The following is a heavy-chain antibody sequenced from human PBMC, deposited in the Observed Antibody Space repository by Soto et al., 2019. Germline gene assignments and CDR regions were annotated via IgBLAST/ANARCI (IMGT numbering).Heavy chain of an antibody. J-gene: IGHJ4*02. V-gene: IGHV4-39*01. CDR1: GGSISSSSYY. CDR2: IYYSGST. CDR3: ARHLTVTTGYFDY. Sequence: QLQLQESGPGLVKPSETLSLTCTVSGGSISSSSYYWGWIRQPPGKGLEWIGSIYYSGSTYYNPSLKSRVTISVDTSKNQFSLKLSSVTAADTAVYYCARHLTVTTGYFDYWGQGTLVTVSS. D-gene: IGHD4-17*01.